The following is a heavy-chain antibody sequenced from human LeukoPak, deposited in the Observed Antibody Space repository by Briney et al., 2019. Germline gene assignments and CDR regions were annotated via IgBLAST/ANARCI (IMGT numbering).Heavy chain of an antibody. V-gene: IGHV4-30-4*08. J-gene: IGHJ4*02. CDR1: GGSISSGDYY. D-gene: IGHD2-2*01. CDR3: ARGYCSSTSCYSGDY. Sequence: PSETLSLTCTVSGGSISSGDYYWSWIRQPPGKGLEWIGYIYYSGSTYYNPSLKSRVTISVDTSKNQFSLKLSSVTAADTAVYYCARGYCSSTSCYSGDYWGQGTLVTVSS. CDR2: IYYSGST.